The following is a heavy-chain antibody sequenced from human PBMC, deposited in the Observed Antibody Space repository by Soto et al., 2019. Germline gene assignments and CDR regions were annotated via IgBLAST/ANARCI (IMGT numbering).Heavy chain of an antibody. CDR3: GKDFDLDGYIFYFDH. V-gene: IGHV3-43*01. J-gene: IGHJ4*02. CDR2: ISWDGDNT. D-gene: IGHD3-3*02. Sequence: PGGSLRLSCEASGFTFDDYAMHWVRQVPGKGLEWVSLISWDGDNTFYADSVKGRFAISRDSSKDTLYLQMNSLRSEDSALYYWGKDFDLDGYIFYFDHCGQGTLVTVPP. CDR1: GFTFDDYA.